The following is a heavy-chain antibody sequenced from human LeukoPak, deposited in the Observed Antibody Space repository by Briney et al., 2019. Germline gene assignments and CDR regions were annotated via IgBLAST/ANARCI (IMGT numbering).Heavy chain of an antibody. CDR3: ASVPLRRAGDYGTRYYFDY. J-gene: IGHJ4*02. D-gene: IGHD4-17*01. Sequence: SETLSLTCTVSGGSISSYYWSWIRQPPGKGLEWIGYIYYSGSTNYNPSLKSRVTISVDTSKNQFSLKLSSVTAADTAVYYCASVPLRRAGDYGTRYYFDYWGQGTLVTVSS. CDR1: GGSISSYY. CDR2: IYYSGST. V-gene: IGHV4-59*12.